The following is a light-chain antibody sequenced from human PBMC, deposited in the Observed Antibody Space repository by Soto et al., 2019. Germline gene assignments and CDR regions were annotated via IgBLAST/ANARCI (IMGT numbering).Light chain of an antibody. CDR3: QQSYILPWT. CDR2: TGS. V-gene: IGKV1-39*01. Sequence: NQETKTPSSLLSCVRVSLAVTCMASESVTNYLNWYQQKPGKAPKLLIYTGSSLESGVPSRFSGSGSGTAFSLTISSLQPEDFATYYCQQSYILPWTFGQGTKVDI. CDR1: ESVTNY. J-gene: IGKJ1*01.